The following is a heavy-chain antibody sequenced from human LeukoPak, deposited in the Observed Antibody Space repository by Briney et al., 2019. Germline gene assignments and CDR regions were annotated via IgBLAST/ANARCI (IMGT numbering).Heavy chain of an antibody. CDR1: GFTFSSYG. CDR3: ARDFATGPSNPAAIS. V-gene: IGHV3-33*01. J-gene: IGHJ5*02. CDR2: IWYDGSNK. D-gene: IGHD2-2*02. Sequence: GGALRVSCAASGFTFSSYGMHWVRQAPGKGVEWVAVIWYDGSNKYYADSVKGRFTISRDNSKNTLYLQMNSLRAEDTTAYYCARDFATGPSNPAAISWGQGTLVTVSS.